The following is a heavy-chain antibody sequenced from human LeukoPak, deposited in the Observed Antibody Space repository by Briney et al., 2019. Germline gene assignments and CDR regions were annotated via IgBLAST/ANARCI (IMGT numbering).Heavy chain of an antibody. D-gene: IGHD5-18*01. Sequence: SQTLSLTCTVSGGSISSGSYYWSWIRQPAGKGLEWIGRIYTSGSTNYNPSLKSRVTISVDTSKNQFSLKLSSVTAADTAVYYCARGREYSHPLDYWGQGTLVTVSS. CDR3: ARGREYSHPLDY. V-gene: IGHV4-61*02. CDR2: IYTSGST. CDR1: GGSISSGSYY. J-gene: IGHJ4*02.